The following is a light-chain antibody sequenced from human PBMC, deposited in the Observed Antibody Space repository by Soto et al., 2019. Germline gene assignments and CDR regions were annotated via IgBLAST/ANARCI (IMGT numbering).Light chain of an antibody. CDR2: DAS. Sequence: DLQITPSPSTLSASVGNRVTITFRASQSISSWLAWYQQKPGKAPKLLIYDASNLESGVPSRFSGSGSGTEFTLTISSLQPDDFATYYCQQYNSYPITFGQGTRLEIK. V-gene: IGKV1-5*01. CDR1: QSISSW. J-gene: IGKJ5*01. CDR3: QQYNSYPIT.